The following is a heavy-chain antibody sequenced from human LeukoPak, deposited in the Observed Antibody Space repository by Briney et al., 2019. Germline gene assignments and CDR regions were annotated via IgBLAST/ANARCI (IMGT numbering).Heavy chain of an antibody. CDR2: IRYDGSNK. D-gene: IGHD5-18*01. CDR3: AKDTLHTAMVKSPEGLVDY. Sequence: PGGSLRLSCAASGFTFSSYGMHWVRQDPGKGLEWVAFIRYDGSNKYYADSVKGRFTISRDNSKNTLYLQMNSLRAEDTAVYYCAKDTLHTAMVKSPEGLVDYWGQGTLVTVSS. V-gene: IGHV3-30*02. J-gene: IGHJ4*02. CDR1: GFTFSSYG.